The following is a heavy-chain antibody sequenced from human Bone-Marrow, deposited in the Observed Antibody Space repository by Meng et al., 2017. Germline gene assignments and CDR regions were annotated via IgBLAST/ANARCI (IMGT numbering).Heavy chain of an antibody. J-gene: IGHJ5*02. V-gene: IGHV4-34*01. D-gene: IGHD5-18*01. Sequence: GSLRLSCAVHGGSFSGYYWSWIRQPPGKGLEWIGEINHSGSTNYNPSLKSRVTISVDTSKNQFSLKLSSVTAADTAVYYCARDRRWIQLWFAHGWFDPWGQGTLVTVSS. CDR3: ARDRRWIQLWFAHGWFDP. CDR1: GGSFSGYY. CDR2: INHSGST.